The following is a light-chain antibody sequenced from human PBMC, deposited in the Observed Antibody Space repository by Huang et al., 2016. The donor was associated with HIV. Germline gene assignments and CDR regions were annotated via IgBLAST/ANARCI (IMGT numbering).Light chain of an antibody. CDR1: QSVLYSSNNKNY. V-gene: IGKV4-1*01. J-gene: IGKJ2*01. Sequence: DIVMTQSPDSLAVSLGERATINCKSSQSVLYSSNNKNYLAWYQQKPGQPPKLRIYWASTRESGVPDRFSGSGSGTDFTRTISSLQAEDVAVYYCQQYYSTPPYTFGQGTKLEIK. CDR3: QQYYSTPPYT. CDR2: WAS.